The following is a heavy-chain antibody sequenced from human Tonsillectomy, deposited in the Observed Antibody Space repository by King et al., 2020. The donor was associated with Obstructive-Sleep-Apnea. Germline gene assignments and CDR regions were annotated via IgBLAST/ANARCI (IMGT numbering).Heavy chain of an antibody. V-gene: IGHV4-59*01. Sequence: QLQESGPGLVKPSETLSLTCTVSGGSISSYYWSWIRQPPGKGLEWIGYIYYSGSTNYNPSLKSRVTISVDTSKNQFSLKLSSVTAADTAVYYCARELPLLGEPKTSRWFDPWGQGTLVTVSS. J-gene: IGHJ5*02. CDR3: ARELPLLGEPKTSRWFDP. CDR1: GGSISSYY. D-gene: IGHD3-16*01. CDR2: IYYSGST.